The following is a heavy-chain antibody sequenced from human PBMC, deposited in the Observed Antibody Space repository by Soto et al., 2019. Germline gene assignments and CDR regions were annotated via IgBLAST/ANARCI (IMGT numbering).Heavy chain of an antibody. CDR3: ARDGDGYNH. CDR1: GGSVSSGSYY. V-gene: IGHV4-61*01. Sequence: QVQLQESGPGLVKPSETLSLTCSVSGGSVSSGSYYWSWIRQPPGKGLEWVGYVYSSGGTSYNPSLKGRXTXPLDTSKNQFSLKLSSVTAADTAVYYCARDGDGYNHWGQGTLVTVSS. CDR2: VYSSGGT. J-gene: IGHJ4*02. D-gene: IGHD5-12*01.